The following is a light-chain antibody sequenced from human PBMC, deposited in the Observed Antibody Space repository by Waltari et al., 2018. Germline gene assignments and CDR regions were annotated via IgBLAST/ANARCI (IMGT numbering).Light chain of an antibody. CDR2: YRSDSDK. Sequence: QAVLTQPSSLSASPGASASLPCPLRSGIDVGTYRISWCQPQPGSPPHYLLRYRSDSDKQQGSGVPSRFSGSKDASANAGILLISGLQSDDEADYYCMIWDSSAWVFGGGTKLTVL. J-gene: IGLJ3*02. CDR3: MIWDSSAWV. V-gene: IGLV5-45*03. CDR1: SGIDVGTYR.